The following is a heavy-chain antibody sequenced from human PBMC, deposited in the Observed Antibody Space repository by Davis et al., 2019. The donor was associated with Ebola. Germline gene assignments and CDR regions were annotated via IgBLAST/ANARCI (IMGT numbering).Heavy chain of an antibody. V-gene: IGHV1-24*01. D-gene: IGHD2-15*01. CDR3: AAGGLGGGFDV. CDR1: GYTLTDLS. J-gene: IGHJ3*01. CDR2: FDPEDAEP. Sequence: SVAVSSTGSGYTLTDLSIHSGRQAPGKGLEWVGYFDPEDAEPIYAQKFQDRVTMTEDTSTDTAYMELRSLRSEDTALYYCAAGGLGGGFDVWGHGTMVTVS.